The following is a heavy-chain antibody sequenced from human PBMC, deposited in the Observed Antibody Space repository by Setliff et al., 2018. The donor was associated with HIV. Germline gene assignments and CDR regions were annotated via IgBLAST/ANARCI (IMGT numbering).Heavy chain of an antibody. Sequence: ASVKVSCKASGYTFTSYGISWVRQAPGQGLEWMGWISAYNGNTNYAQKLQGRVTMTTDTSTSTAYMELRSLRSDDTAVYYCARDSYYDSSGYYPHGDFQHWGQGTLVTVSS. CDR1: GYTFTSYG. CDR3: ARDSYYDSSGYYPHGDFQH. CDR2: ISAYNGNT. D-gene: IGHD3-22*01. J-gene: IGHJ1*01. V-gene: IGHV1-18*01.